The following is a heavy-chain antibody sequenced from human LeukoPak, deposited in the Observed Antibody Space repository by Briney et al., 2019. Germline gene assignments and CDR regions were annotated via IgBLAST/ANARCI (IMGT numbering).Heavy chain of an antibody. CDR2: ISSSSNYT. V-gene: IGHV3-21*01. Sequence: GGSLRLSCAASGFTFSSYSMNWVRQAPGKGLEWVSSISSSSNYTYNADSVKGRFTISRDNAKNSLYLQMNSLRAEDTALYYCARATGYDATFDYWGQGTLVTVSS. D-gene: IGHD6-13*01. CDR3: ARATGYDATFDY. CDR1: GFTFSSYS. J-gene: IGHJ4*02.